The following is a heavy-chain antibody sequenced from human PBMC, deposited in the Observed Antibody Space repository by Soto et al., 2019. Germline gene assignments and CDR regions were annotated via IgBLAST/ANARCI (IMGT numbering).Heavy chain of an antibody. CDR3: ARDGDYYGMNV. Sequence: PLSLCCRFSGLPGCCRALSWCRQAPGKGLESVAFTTSKSYGGPTDSAASVQGRFSIARDDSKTVAYLQLNSLQTADTAIYYCARDGDYYGMNVRGHGTAIAVS. CDR2: TTSKSYGGPT. CDR1: GLPGCCRA. J-gene: IGHJ6*02. V-gene: IGHV3-49*03. D-gene: IGHD3-3*01.